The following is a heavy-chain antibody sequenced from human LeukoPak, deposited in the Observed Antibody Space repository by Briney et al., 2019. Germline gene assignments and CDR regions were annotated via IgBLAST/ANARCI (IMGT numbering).Heavy chain of an antibody. Sequence: ASLKVSCKASGYTFTGYYMHWVRPAPGQGLEWMGWINPNSGGTNYAQNFQGRVTMTRDTSISTAYMEVRRLRSDDTAVYYCAREDSSGYDYWGQGTLVTVSS. V-gene: IGHV1-2*02. CDR1: GYTFTGYY. D-gene: IGHD3-22*01. CDR2: INPNSGGT. J-gene: IGHJ4*02. CDR3: AREDSSGYDY.